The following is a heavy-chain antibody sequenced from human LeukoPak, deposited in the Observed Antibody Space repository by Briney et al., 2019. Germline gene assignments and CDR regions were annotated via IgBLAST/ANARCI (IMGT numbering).Heavy chain of an antibody. D-gene: IGHD1-26*01. V-gene: IGHV3-74*01. CDR1: GFTFSSYW. CDR2: INSDGSSA. J-gene: IGHJ4*02. CDR3: ARGAPSGSYYY. Sequence: PGGSLRLSCAASGFTFSSYWMHWVRQAPGKGLVWVSRINSDGSSATYADSVKGRFTISRDNVKNTLYLQMNSLRAEDTAVYYCARGAPSGSYYYWGQGTLVTVSP.